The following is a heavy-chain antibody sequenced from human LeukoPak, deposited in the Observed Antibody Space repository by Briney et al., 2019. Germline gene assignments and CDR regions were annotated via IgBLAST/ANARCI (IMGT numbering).Heavy chain of an antibody. CDR3: AGAAAAGPDAFDI. J-gene: IGHJ3*02. Sequence: GGSLRLSCAASGFTFSSYSMNWVRQAPGKGLEWVSYISSSSSTIYYADSVKGRFTISRDNAKNSLYLQMNSLRAEDTAVYYCAGAAAAGPDAFDIWGQGTMVTVSS. D-gene: IGHD6-13*01. CDR2: ISSSSSTI. CDR1: GFTFSSYS. V-gene: IGHV3-48*01.